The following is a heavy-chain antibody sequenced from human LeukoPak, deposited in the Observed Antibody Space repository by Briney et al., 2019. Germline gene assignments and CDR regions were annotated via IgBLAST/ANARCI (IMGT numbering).Heavy chain of an antibody. V-gene: IGHV4-39*01. CDR3: ARIAAAGTGH. Sequence: PSETLSLTCTVSGGSISSSSYYWGWIRQPPGKGREWIGSIYYSVSPYYNPSLKSRVTISVDTSKNQFSLKLSSVTAADTAVYYCARIAAAGTGHWGQGALVTVSS. J-gene: IGHJ4*02. CDR2: IYYSVSP. D-gene: IGHD6-13*01. CDR1: GGSISSSSYY.